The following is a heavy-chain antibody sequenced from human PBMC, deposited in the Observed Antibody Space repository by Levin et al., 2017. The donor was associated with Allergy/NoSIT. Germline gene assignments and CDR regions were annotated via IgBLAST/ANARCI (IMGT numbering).Heavy chain of an antibody. CDR3: ARDVSPWSGHYNDAFDI. CDR1: GFTFSSYG. D-gene: IGHD3-3*01. V-gene: IGHV3-33*01. CDR2: IWYDGGNT. J-gene: IGHJ3*02. Sequence: LSLTCAASGFTFSSYGMNWVRQAPGKGLEWVAVIWYDGGNTYYADSVKGRFTVSRDNSKNTLYLQMNSLRAEDTAVYYCARDVSPWSGHYNDAFDIWGQGTLVTVSS.